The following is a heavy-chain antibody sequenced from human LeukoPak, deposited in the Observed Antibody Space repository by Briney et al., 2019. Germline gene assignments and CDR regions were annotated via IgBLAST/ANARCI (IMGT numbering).Heavy chain of an antibody. Sequence: GGSLRLSCAASGFTFSDYYRSWIRQAPGKGLEWVSYISSSGSTIYYADSVKGRFTISRDNAKNSLYLQMNSLRAEDTAVYYCARDLRGNIVVIVAADLSLDYWGQGTLVTVAS. J-gene: IGHJ4*02. CDR1: GFTFSDYY. CDR3: ARDLRGNIVVIVAADLSLDY. V-gene: IGHV3-11*04. CDR2: ISSSGSTI. D-gene: IGHD2-15*01.